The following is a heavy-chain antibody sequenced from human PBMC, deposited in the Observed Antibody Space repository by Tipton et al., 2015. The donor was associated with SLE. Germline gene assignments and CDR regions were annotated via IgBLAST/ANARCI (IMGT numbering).Heavy chain of an antibody. CDR2: INHSGST. CDR3: ASFEVRGVTPFQNP. J-gene: IGHJ5*02. V-gene: IGHV4-34*01. D-gene: IGHD3-10*01. Sequence: TLSLTCTVSGGSISSYYWSWIRQPPGKGLEWIGEINHSGSTNYNPSLKSRVTISVDTSKNQFSLKVSSVTAADTAVYYCASFEVRGVTPFQNPWGHGTLVTVSS. CDR1: GGSISSYY.